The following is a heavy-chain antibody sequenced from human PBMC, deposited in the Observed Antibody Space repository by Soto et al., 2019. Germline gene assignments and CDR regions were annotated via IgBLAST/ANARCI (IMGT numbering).Heavy chain of an antibody. CDR3: ARFSGGNEPRSPPFDY. Sequence: CETQSHTCAAYVGSFIVYCGGWIGDARGKGLEWLGEINHSGCTKYNPSLKSGVTISIDTFENQVPLKLTPETGADTAVYFCARFSGGNEPRSPPFDYWGQGTMVTVSS. CDR1: VGSFIVYC. V-gene: IGHV4-34*01. CDR2: INHSGCT. J-gene: IGHJ4*02. D-gene: IGHD1-1*01.